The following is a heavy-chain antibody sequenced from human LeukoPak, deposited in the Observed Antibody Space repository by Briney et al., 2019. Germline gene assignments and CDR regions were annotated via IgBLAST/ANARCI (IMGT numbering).Heavy chain of an antibody. J-gene: IGHJ4*02. CDR1: GYSFTSYW. CDR2: IYPGDSDT. D-gene: IGHD5-24*01. CDR3: ARSTNGYLFDY. V-gene: IGHV5-51*01. Sequence: GESLKISCKGSGYSFTSYWIGWVRQMPGKGLEWMGIIYPGDSDTRYSPSFQGQVTISADKSISIAYLQWNSLKASDTAMFYCARSTNGYLFDYWGQGTLATVSS.